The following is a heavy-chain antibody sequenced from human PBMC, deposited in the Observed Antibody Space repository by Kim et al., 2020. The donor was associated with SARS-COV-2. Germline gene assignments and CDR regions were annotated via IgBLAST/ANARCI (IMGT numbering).Heavy chain of an antibody. Sequence: SETLSLTCAVYGGSFSGYQWSWVRQSPGKGLEWIGQIKHTGSTNYNPSLKSRVTMSVDTSKNQFSLKLTSVTATDTGVYYCARGVPGYWGQGSLVTVSS. V-gene: IGHV4-34*01. CDR3: ARGVPGY. J-gene: IGHJ4*02. CDR1: GGSFSGYQ. CDR2: IKHTGST.